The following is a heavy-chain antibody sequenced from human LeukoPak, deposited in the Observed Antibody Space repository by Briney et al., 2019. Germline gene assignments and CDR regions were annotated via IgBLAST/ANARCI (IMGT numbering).Heavy chain of an antibody. CDR1: GFTFSSYA. V-gene: IGHV3-23*01. Sequence: TGGSLRLSCAASGFTFSSYAMSWVRQAPGKGLEWVSAISGSGGSTYYADSVKGRFTISRDNSKNTLYLQMNSLRAEDTAVYYCAKALGYDSSGCDFDYWGQGTLVTVSS. CDR3: AKALGYDSSGCDFDY. CDR2: ISGSGGST. D-gene: IGHD3-22*01. J-gene: IGHJ4*02.